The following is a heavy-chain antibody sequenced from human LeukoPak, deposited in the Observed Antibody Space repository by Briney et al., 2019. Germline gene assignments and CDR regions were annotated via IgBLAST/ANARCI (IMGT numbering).Heavy chain of an antibody. CDR1: GFTFNNYA. CDR3: ARTGDSGSSYYYGMDV. Sequence: GGSLRLSCAASGFTFNNYALTWVRQTPGKGLECVSAISGDGVSPYYADSVRGRFTISRDNSKNTLYLQMNSLRAEDTAVYYCARTGDSGSSYYYGMDVWGQGTTVTVSS. J-gene: IGHJ6*02. CDR2: ISGDGVSP. V-gene: IGHV3-23*01. D-gene: IGHD1-26*01.